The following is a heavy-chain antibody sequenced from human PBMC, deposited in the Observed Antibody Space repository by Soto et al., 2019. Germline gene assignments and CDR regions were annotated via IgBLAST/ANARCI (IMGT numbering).Heavy chain of an antibody. Sequence: SETLSLTCTVSGGSISSYYWSWIRQPPGKGPEWIASIYHGGTTFYNPSLKSRITISVDTSNNQFSLKLTSVTAADTAVYYCARVHVMVVAGSTFDYWGHGTLVTVSS. CDR1: GGSISSYY. J-gene: IGHJ4*01. D-gene: IGHD6-19*01. CDR3: ARVHVMVVAGSTFDY. CDR2: IYHGGTT. V-gene: IGHV4-59*08.